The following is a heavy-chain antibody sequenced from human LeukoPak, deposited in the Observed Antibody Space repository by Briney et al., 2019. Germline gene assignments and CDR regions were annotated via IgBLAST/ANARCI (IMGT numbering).Heavy chain of an antibody. J-gene: IGHJ4*02. D-gene: IGHD5-18*01. CDR2: IYYSGST. Sequence: SETLSLTCTVSGDSINRYYWSWNRQPPGKGLEWVGYIYYSGSTKYNPSIKSRVTISVDTSKNQFSLKLSSVTAADTAVYYCARSLRGYRFATDYWGQGTLVTVSS. CDR1: GDSINRYY. CDR3: ARSLRGYRFATDY. V-gene: IGHV4-59*08.